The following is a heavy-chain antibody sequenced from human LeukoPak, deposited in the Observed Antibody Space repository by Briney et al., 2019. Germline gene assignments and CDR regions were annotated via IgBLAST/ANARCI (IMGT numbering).Heavy chain of an antibody. CDR3: AELGITMIGGV. V-gene: IGHV3-64*01. D-gene: IGHD3-10*02. J-gene: IGHJ6*04. Sequence: GGSLRLSCAASGFTFSSYAMHWVRQAPGKGLEYVSAISLNGGSTYYANSVKGRFTISRDNSKNTLYLQMGSLRAEDTAVYYCAELGITMIGGVWGKGTTVTISS. CDR2: ISLNGGST. CDR1: GFTFSSYA.